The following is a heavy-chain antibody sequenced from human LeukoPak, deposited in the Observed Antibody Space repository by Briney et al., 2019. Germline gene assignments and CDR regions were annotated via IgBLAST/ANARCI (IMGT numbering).Heavy chain of an antibody. CDR2: ITSSSTTI. D-gene: IGHD5-24*01. CDR1: GFTFNNYN. J-gene: IGHJ4*02. V-gene: IGHV3-48*01. CDR3: ARGGRWQQHFDY. Sequence: PGGSLRLSCAASGFTFNNYNMNWVRQAPGKGLEWISDITSSSTTIYYADSVKGRFTISRDNAKNSLYLQMNSLRAEDTAVYYCARGGRWQQHFDYWGQGTLVTVSS.